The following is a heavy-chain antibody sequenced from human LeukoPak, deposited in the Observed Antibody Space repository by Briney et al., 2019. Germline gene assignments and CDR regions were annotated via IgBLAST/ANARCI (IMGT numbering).Heavy chain of an antibody. CDR3: ARVSLVRGAPDYYFDY. CDR2: IYHSGST. J-gene: IGHJ4*02. Sequence: SETLSLTCTVSGGSISSGGYYWSWIRQPPGKGLEWIGYIYHSGSTYYNPSLKSRVTISVDRSKNQFSLKLSSVTAADTAVYYCARVSLVRGAPDYYFDYWGQGTLVTVSS. V-gene: IGHV4-30-2*01. CDR1: GGSISSGGYY. D-gene: IGHD3-10*01.